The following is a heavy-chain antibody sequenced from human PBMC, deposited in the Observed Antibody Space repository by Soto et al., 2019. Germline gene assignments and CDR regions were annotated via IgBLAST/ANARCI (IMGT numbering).Heavy chain of an antibody. CDR1: GGSISSYF. J-gene: IGHJ3*01. CDR2: IYDDGTT. D-gene: IGHD2-2*01. CDR3: VSSRSAIYGDALDV. Sequence: KPSETLSLTCSVSGGSISSYFRNWLRQPPGKGLEWIGYIYDDGTTDYNPSLKSRVTILLDMSKSQFSLKLSSVTAADTAVYYCVSSRSAIYGDALDVWGQGTMVTVSS. V-gene: IGHV4-59*03.